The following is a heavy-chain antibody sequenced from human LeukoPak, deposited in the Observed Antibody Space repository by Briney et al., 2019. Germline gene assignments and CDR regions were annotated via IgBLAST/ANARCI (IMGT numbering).Heavy chain of an antibody. CDR3: ARERDWLRGAFDY. J-gene: IGHJ4*02. CDR1: GFTFGSYA. D-gene: IGHD3-3*01. V-gene: IGHV3-30*01. Sequence: PGRSLRLSCAASGFTFGSYAMHWVRQAPGKGLEWVAVISYDGSNKYYADSVKGRFTISRDNSKNTLYLQMNSLRAEDTAVYYCARERDWLRGAFDYWGQGTLVTVSS. CDR2: ISYDGSNK.